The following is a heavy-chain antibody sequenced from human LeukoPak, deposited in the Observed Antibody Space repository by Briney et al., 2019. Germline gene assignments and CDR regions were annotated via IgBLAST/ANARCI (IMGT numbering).Heavy chain of an antibody. V-gene: IGHV3-21*01. CDR3: ARDGGKWELLLDY. D-gene: IGHD1-26*01. Sequence: KAGGSLRLSCAASGFTFSSYAMNWVRQAPGKGLEWVSSISSSSSYIYYADSVKGRFTISGDNAKNSLYLQMNSLRAEDTAVYYCARDGGKWELLLDYWGQGTLVTVSS. CDR1: GFTFSSYA. J-gene: IGHJ4*02. CDR2: ISSSSSYI.